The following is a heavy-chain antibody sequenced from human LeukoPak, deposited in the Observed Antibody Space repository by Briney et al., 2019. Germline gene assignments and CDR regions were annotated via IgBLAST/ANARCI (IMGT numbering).Heavy chain of an antibody. J-gene: IGHJ4*02. CDR3: ARDSQSYYDSSGYQY. CDR1: GYTSTGYY. D-gene: IGHD3-22*01. Sequence: ASVKVSCKASGYTSTGYYMHWVRQAPGQGLEWMGWINPNSGGTNYAQKLQGRVTMTTDTSTSTAYMELRSLRSDDTAVYYCARDSQSYYDSSGYQYWGQGTLVTVSS. V-gene: IGHV1-2*02. CDR2: INPNSGGT.